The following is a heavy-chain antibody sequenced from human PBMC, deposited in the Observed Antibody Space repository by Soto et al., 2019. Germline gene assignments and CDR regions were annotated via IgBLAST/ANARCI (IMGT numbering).Heavy chain of an antibody. J-gene: IGHJ4*02. Sequence: PGESLKISCMGSGYSFTNFWIGWVRQMPGKGLEWMGIIYPGDFTIKYSPSFQGQVTISADRSINTAYLQWSSLKPSDTAIYYCARRPSEAQGVDDWGKLTVVTVS. CDR2: IYPGDFTI. CDR1: GYSFTNFW. CDR3: ARRPSEAQGVDD. V-gene: IGHV5-51*01.